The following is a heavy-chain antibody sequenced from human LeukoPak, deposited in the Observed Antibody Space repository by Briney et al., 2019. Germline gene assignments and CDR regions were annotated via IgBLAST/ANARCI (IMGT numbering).Heavy chain of an antibody. CDR2: INYSGGT. J-gene: IGHJ5*02. CDR3: ARGRLTMVRSFDP. D-gene: IGHD3-10*01. Sequence: SETLSLTCTVSGASITNSAYHWGWIRQPPGKGLEWIGSINYSGGTHYNPSLKSRVTISADKSKNQFSLKLSSVTAADTAVYYCARGRLTMVRSFDPWGQGTLVTVSS. CDR1: GASITNSAYH. V-gene: IGHV4-39*01.